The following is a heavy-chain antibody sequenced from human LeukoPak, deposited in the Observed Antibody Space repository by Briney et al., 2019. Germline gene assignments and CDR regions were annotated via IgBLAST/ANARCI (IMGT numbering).Heavy chain of an antibody. CDR3: ARLDAYSSAWYVDY. J-gene: IGHJ4*02. CDR2: INRSGST. Sequence: SETLSLTCGVYGDSISGYHWTYIRQPPGKGLEWIGEINRSGSTNYNPSLKSRVTISLDTSKNQFSLKLSSVTAADTAVYYCARLDAYSSAWYVDYWGQGTLVTVSS. D-gene: IGHD6-25*01. CDR1: GDSISGYH. V-gene: IGHV4-34*01.